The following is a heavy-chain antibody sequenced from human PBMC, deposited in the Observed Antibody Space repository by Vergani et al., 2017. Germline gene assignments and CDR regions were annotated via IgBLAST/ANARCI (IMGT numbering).Heavy chain of an antibody. CDR2: MDYSGST. J-gene: IGHJ4*02. CDR1: GDSVISTDYH. CDR3: TSKRGACRAAYCHSYDF. D-gene: IGHD2-15*01. Sequence: QVQLQESGPGLVKPSETLSLPCTVSGDSVISTDYHWGWIRQPPGKGLEWIGSMDYSGSTSYNPSLESRISISFETPKNQFSLRLNSVTAADTAVYYCTSKRGACRAAYCHSYDFWGPGTLVGVSS. V-gene: IGHV4-39*01.